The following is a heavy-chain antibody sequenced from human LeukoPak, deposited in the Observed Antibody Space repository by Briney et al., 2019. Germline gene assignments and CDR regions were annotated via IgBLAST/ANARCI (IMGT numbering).Heavy chain of an antibody. V-gene: IGHV5-51*01. CDR1: GYSFTSYW. D-gene: IGHD2-21*02. Sequence: GESLKISCKGSGYSFTSYWIGWVRQMPGKGLEWMGIIYPGDSDTRYSPSFQGQVTISADKSISTAYLQWSSLKASDTAMYYCARRYCGDDCPTRRTNWYFDLWGRGTLVTVSS. J-gene: IGHJ2*01. CDR3: ARRYCGDDCPTRRTNWYFDL. CDR2: IYPGDSDT.